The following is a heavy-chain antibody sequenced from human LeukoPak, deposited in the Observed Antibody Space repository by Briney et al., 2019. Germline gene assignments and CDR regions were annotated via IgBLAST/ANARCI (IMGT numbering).Heavy chain of an antibody. CDR2: ISGDSDNT. D-gene: IGHD1-26*01. V-gene: IGHV3-43*02. J-gene: IGHJ5*02. CDR1: GYTLDVYD. CDR3: AKGVRSGTYYNCFDP. Sequence: GGSLTLSCVPSGYTLDVYDLHWVRHSPGKGLEWLSLISGDSDNTYYADSVKGRFTISRDNSKNSLYLQMSSLRAEDTALYYCAKGVRSGTYYNCFDPWGQGTLVTVSS.